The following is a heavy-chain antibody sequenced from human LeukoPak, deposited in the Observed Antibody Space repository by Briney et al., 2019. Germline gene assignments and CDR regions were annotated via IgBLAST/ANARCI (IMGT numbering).Heavy chain of an antibody. V-gene: IGHV1-2*02. D-gene: IGHD1-26*01. J-gene: IGHJ5*02. Sequence: GASVKVSCKTSGYTFTGHYMHWVRQAPGQGLEWMGWINPNSGGTNYAQKFQGRVTMTRDTSISTAYMELSRLRSDDTAVYYCARFAAGLIVGATTGNPARIPWFDPWGQGTLVTVSS. CDR2: INPNSGGT. CDR3: ARFAAGLIVGATTGNPARIPWFDP. CDR1: GYTFTGHY.